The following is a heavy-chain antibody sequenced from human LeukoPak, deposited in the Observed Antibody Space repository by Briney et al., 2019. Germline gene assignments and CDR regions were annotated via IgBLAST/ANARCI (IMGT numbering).Heavy chain of an antibody. Sequence: HSGGSLRLSCAASGFTFSSYWMHWVRQAPGKGLVWVSRINSDGSSTSYADSVKGRFTISSDISKNTLYLQMNVLRAEDTAVYYCARGRSSSSVFDYWGQGTLVTVSS. J-gene: IGHJ4*02. CDR1: GFTFSSYW. CDR3: ARGRSSSSVFDY. V-gene: IGHV3-74*01. D-gene: IGHD6-6*01. CDR2: INSDGSST.